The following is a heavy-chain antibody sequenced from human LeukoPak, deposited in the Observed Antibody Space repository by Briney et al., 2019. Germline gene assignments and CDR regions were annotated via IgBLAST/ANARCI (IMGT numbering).Heavy chain of an antibody. J-gene: IGHJ4*02. CDR2: VYPGDSNT. D-gene: IGHD2-15*01. CDR3: ARRWTSAFDY. CDR1: GYSFTNNW. Sequence: GESLKISCQGSGYSFTNNWIGWVRQMPGKGLEWMAIVYPGDSNTKYSPSFQGQVTISADKSISTAYLQWSSLKASDTAMYYCARRWTSAFDYWGQGTLVTVSS. V-gene: IGHV5-51*01.